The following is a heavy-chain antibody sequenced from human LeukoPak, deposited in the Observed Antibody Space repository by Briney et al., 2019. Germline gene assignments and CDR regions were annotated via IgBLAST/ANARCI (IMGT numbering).Heavy chain of an antibody. Sequence: GGSLRLSCAVSGFTFSDTYMTWIRQAPGKGLESLSYISPSGTDISYADSVKGRFTISRDNAKNSLYLQMNSLRAEDTAVYYCAASSYYDCFDYWGQGTVVTVSS. V-gene: IGHV3-11*04. D-gene: IGHD3-22*01. CDR3: AASSYYDCFDY. CDR1: GFTFSDTY. CDR2: ISPSGTDI. J-gene: IGHJ4*02.